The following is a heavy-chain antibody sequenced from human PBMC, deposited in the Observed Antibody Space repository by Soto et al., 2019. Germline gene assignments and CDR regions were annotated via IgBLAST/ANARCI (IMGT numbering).Heavy chain of an antibody. D-gene: IGHD2-2*01. CDR2: VSSSGSTI. J-gene: IGHJ6*03. V-gene: IGHV3-11*01. CDR1: GFTFSDYY. CDR3: ARDRRWGYQLPNYYMDV. Sequence: GGSLRLSCAASGFTFSDYYMSWIRQAPGKGLEWVSYVSSSGSTIYYADSVKGRFTISRDNAKNSLYPQMNSLRAEDTAVYYCARDRRWGYQLPNYYMDVWGKGTTVTVSS.